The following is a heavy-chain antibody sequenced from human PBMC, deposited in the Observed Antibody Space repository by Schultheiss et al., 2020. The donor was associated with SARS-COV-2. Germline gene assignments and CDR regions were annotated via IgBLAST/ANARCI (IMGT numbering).Heavy chain of an antibody. V-gene: IGHV5-51*01. J-gene: IGHJ1*01. CDR2: IYPGDSDT. CDR1: GYSFTSYW. D-gene: IGHD2-21*02. Sequence: GGSLRLSCKGSGYSFTSYWIGWVRQMPGKGLEWMGIIYPGDSDTRYSPSFQGQVTISADKSISTAYLQWSSLKASDTAMYYCASTYCGGDCYSCFQHWGQGTLVTVSS. CDR3: ASTYCGGDCYSCFQH.